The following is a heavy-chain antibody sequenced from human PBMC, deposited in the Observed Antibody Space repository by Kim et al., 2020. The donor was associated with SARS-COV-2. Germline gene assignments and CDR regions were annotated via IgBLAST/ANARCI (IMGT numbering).Heavy chain of an antibody. J-gene: IGHJ5*02. V-gene: IGHV1-46*01. CDR2: INPSGGST. D-gene: IGHD3-16*01. CDR1: GYTFTSYY. CDR3: ARDKPSGLGESWFDP. Sequence: ASVKVSCKASGYTFTSYYMHWVRQAPGQGLEWMGIINPSGGSTSYAQKFQGRVTMTRDTSTSTVYMELSSLRSEDTAVYYCARDKPSGLGESWFDPWGQGTLVTVSS.